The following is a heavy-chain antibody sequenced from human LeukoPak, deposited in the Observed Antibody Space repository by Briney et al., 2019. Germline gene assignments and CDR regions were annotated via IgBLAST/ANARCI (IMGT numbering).Heavy chain of an antibody. CDR3: ARVVDTAMVGLGAFDI. D-gene: IGHD5-18*01. Sequence: GGSLRLPCAVSGFNFRNYWMHWVRQAPGKGLVWVSRINSDGSSTNYADSVKGRFTISRDNAENSLYLQMNSLRAEDTAVYYCARVVDTAMVGLGAFDIWGQGTMDTVSS. J-gene: IGHJ3*02. V-gene: IGHV3-74*01. CDR1: GFNFRNYW. CDR2: INSDGSST.